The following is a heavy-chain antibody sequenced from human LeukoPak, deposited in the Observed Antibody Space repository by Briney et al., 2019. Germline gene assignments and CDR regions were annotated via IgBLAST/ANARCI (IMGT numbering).Heavy chain of an antibody. J-gene: IGHJ5*02. CDR3: AKEKALAAVGTVGFDP. V-gene: IGHV3-23*01. D-gene: IGHD6-13*01. CDR1: GFTFSSYA. CDR2: ISGSGGST. Sequence: PGGSLRLSCAASGFTFSSYAMSWVRQAPGKGLEWVSAISGSGGSTYYADSVKGRFTISRDNSKYTLYLQMNYLRAEDTAVYYCAKEKALAAVGTVGFDPWGQGTLVTVSS.